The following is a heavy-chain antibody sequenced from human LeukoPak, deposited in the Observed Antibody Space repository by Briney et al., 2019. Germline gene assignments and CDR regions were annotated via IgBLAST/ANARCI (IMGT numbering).Heavy chain of an antibody. J-gene: IGHJ6*02. V-gene: IGHV4-34*01. CDR2: ITHSGST. Sequence: SETLSLTCAVYGGSFGGYYWSWIRQPPGKGLEWIGEITHSGSTNYDPSLRSRVTISVDTSNNHFSLKLNSVTAADTAVYYCARGLTNMDVWGQGTTVTVSS. CDR1: GGSFGGYY. CDR3: ARGLTNMDV.